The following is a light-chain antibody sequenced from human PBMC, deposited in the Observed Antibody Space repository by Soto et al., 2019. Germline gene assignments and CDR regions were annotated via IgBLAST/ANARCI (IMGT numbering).Light chain of an antibody. Sequence: DIQMTQSPSTLSASVGDRVTITCRASQSISSWLAWYQQKPGKAPKLLIYDASSLESGVPSRFSGSGSGTEFTLTISSLQPDEFATDYGQQSYSTPITFGQGTRLEIK. CDR1: QSISSW. CDR2: DAS. CDR3: QQSYSTPIT. J-gene: IGKJ5*01. V-gene: IGKV1-5*01.